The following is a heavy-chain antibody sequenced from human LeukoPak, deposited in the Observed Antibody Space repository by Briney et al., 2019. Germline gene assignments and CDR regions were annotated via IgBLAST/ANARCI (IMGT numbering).Heavy chain of an antibody. J-gene: IGHJ4*02. CDR2: ISSSSNYI. CDR3: ASGGGSGGTHDY. D-gene: IGHD3-10*01. Sequence: GGSLRLSCAASGFTFSSYSMNWVRQASGKGLEWVSSISSSSNYIYYADSVKGRFTISRDNAKNSLYLQMNSLRAEDTAVYYCASGGGSGGTHDYWGQGTLVTASS. V-gene: IGHV3-21*01. CDR1: GFTFSSYS.